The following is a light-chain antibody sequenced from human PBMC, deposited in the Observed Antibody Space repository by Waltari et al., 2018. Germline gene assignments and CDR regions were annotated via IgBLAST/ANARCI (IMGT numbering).Light chain of an antibody. V-gene: IGLV2-23*02. J-gene: IGLJ1*01. Sequence: QSVLTQPASVSGSPGQSITLSCTGTSCDVGNYNVVPWYQQYPGKAHRFIIYEVSEGPSGVSNRFSDSKSGNTASLTISGLQAEDEADYYCCSYAGGTTYVFGTGTKVTVL. CDR3: CSYAGGTTYV. CDR2: EVS. CDR1: SCDVGNYNV.